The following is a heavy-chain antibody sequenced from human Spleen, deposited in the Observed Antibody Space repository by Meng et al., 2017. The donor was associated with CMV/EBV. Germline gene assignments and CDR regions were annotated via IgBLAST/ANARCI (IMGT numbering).Heavy chain of an antibody. CDR1: SFGGYS. J-gene: IGHJ4*02. CDR3: ARGRNAYYDFLTGYHYYFDL. V-gene: IGHV4-34*01. Sequence: SFGGYSWSWIRQPPGKGLEWIGEINHSGSSNYNPSLKSRVTILLETSKNQMSLRLRSLTAADTAVYYCARGRNAYYDFLTGYHYYFDLWAQGTLVTVSS. D-gene: IGHD3-9*01. CDR2: INHSGSS.